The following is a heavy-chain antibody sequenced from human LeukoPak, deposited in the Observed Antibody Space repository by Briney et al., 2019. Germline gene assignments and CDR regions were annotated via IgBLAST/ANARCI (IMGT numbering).Heavy chain of an antibody. CDR1: GYTFTNYY. CDR3: ARDGLVSSSWSAFDI. CDR2: INPSGGST. V-gene: IGHV1-46*01. J-gene: IGHJ3*02. D-gene: IGHD6-13*01. Sequence: ASVKVSCKASGYTFTNYYMHWVRQAPGQGLEWMGIINPSGGSTSYAQKFQGRVTMTRDTSTSTVYMELSSLRSEDTAVYYCARDGLVSSSWSAFDIWGQGTMVTVSS.